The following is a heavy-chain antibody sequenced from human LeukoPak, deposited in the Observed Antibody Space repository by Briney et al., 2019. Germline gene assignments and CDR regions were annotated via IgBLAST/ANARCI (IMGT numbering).Heavy chain of an antibody. CDR3: AKDRQWLGVFDY. CDR1: GFTFDDYA. D-gene: IGHD6-19*01. Sequence: GGSLRLSCAASGFTFDDYAMHWVRQAPGNGLEWVSGISWNSGSIGYADSVKGRFTISRDNAKNSLYLQMNSLRAEDTAVYYCAKDRQWLGVFDYWGQGTLVTVSS. J-gene: IGHJ4*02. CDR2: ISWNSGSI. V-gene: IGHV3-9*01.